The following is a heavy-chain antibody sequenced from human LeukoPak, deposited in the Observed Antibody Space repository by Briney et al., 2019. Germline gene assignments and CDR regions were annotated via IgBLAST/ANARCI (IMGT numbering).Heavy chain of an antibody. Sequence: GGSLRLSCAASGFTFSNYAMGWVRQAPGKGLEWVSSISGSGGSTYYAESVKGRFTISRDNSKNTLFLQMNSLRAEDTAVYYCARVTAYCSSTSCAPVDFDYWGQGTLVTVSS. CDR1: GFTFSNYA. V-gene: IGHV3-23*01. CDR2: ISGSGGST. CDR3: ARVTAYCSSTSCAPVDFDY. J-gene: IGHJ4*02. D-gene: IGHD2-2*01.